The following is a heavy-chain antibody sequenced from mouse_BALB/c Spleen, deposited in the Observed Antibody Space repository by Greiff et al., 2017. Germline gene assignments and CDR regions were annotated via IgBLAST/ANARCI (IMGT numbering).Heavy chain of an antibody. V-gene: IGHV7-3*02. CDR3: ARDPKRYGSSWAMDY. CDR1: GFTFTDYY. J-gene: IGHJ4*01. Sequence: EVNVVESGGGLVQPGGSLRLSCATSGFTFTDYYMSWVRQPPGKALEWLGFIRNKANGYTTEYSASVKGRFTISRDNSQSILYLQMNTLRAEDSATYYCARDPKRYGSSWAMDYWGQGTSVTVSS. D-gene: IGHD1-1*01. CDR2: IRNKANGYTT.